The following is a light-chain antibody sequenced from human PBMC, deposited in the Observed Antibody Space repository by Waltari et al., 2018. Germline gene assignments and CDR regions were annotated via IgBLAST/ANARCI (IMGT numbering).Light chain of an antibody. CDR2: KTS. J-gene: IGKJ1*01. CDR3: QQYRTFHWT. Sequence: DIQLTQPTSNLSASVVDIFFFTCQTSQNINNWFAWYQQKPGKAPSLLISKTSNLQTGVPTRFSGSGSGTEFTLTISSLQPDNFTTYHNQQYRTFHWTFGQGTKVEI. CDR1: QNINNW. V-gene: IGKV1-5*03.